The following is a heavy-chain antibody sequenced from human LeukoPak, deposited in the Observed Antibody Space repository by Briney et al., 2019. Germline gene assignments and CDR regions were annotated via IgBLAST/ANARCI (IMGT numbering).Heavy chain of an antibody. J-gene: IGHJ4*02. CDR1: GFTFSSYA. V-gene: IGHV3-23*01. CDR3: AKEGGSPAMITFGPPFDY. Sequence: GGSLRLSCAASGFTFSSYAMSWVRQAPGKGLEWVSAISGSGGSTYYADSVKGRFTISRDSSKNTLYLQMNSLRAEDTAVYYCAKEGGSPAMITFGPPFDYWGQGTLVTVSS. CDR2: ISGSGGST. D-gene: IGHD3-16*01.